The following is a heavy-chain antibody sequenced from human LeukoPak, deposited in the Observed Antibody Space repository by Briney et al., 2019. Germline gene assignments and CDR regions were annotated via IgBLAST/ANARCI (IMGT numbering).Heavy chain of an antibody. CDR3: AKGAAAGQPNWFDP. CDR1: GFTFDDYA. Sequence: LRLSCAASGFTFDDYAMHWVRQAPGKGLEWVSGISWNSGSIGYADSVKGRFTISRDNAKNPLYLQMNSLRAEDTALYYCAKGAAAGQPNWFDPWGQGTLVTVSS. CDR2: ISWNSGSI. D-gene: IGHD6-13*01. V-gene: IGHV3-9*01. J-gene: IGHJ5*02.